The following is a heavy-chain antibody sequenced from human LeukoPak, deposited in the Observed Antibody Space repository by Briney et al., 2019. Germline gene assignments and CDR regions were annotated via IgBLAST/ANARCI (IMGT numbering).Heavy chain of an antibody. J-gene: IGHJ6*03. V-gene: IGHV4-61*05. D-gene: IGHD2-2*02. CDR1: GGSISSSNYY. Sequence: SETLSLTCTVSGGSISSSNYYWGWIRQPPGKGLEWIGYIYYSGSTNYNPSLKSRVTISVDTSKNQFSLKLSSVTAADTAVYYCARNIDCSSTSCYKGWVNYYYYMDVWGKGTTVTVSS. CDR3: ARNIDCSSTSCYKGWVNYYYYMDV. CDR2: IYYSGST.